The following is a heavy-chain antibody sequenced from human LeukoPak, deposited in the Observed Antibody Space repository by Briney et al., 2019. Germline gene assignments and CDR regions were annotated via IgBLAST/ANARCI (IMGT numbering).Heavy chain of an antibody. CDR1: GGSFSDYY. J-gene: IGHJ6*03. CDR2: INHSGST. V-gene: IGHV4-34*01. CDR3: AREGSGTGNWGHYYHYYMDV. D-gene: IGHD3/OR15-3a*01. Sequence: SETLSLTCAVYGGSFSDYYWSWIRQPPGKGLEWIGEINHSGSTNYNPSLKSRVTISVDTSKNQFSLKLSSVTAADTAVYYCAREGSGTGNWGHYYHYYMDVWGKGTTVTVSS.